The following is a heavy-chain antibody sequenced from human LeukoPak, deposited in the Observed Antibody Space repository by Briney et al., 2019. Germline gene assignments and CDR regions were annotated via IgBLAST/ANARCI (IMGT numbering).Heavy chain of an antibody. D-gene: IGHD1-26*01. J-gene: IGHJ4*02. Sequence: ASVKVSCKASGYTFTGYYMHWVRQAPGQGLEWMGWINPNSGGTNYAQKLQGRVTMTTDTSTSTAYMELRSLRSDDTAVYYCARNQWELLHFDYWGQGTLVTVSS. V-gene: IGHV1-2*02. CDR2: INPNSGGT. CDR1: GYTFTGYY. CDR3: ARNQWELLHFDY.